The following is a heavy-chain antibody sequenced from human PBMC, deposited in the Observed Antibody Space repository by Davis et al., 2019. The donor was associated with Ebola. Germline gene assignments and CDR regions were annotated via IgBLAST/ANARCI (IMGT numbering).Heavy chain of an antibody. CDR1: GFTFSSYA. D-gene: IGHD2-2*01. V-gene: IGHV3-23*01. J-gene: IGHJ4*02. CDR3: AKANPLPVVPAAMARGIGYY. CDR2: ISGSGGST. Sequence: PGGSLRLSCAASGFTFSSYAMSWVRQAPGKGLEWVSAISGSGGSTYYADSVKGRFTISRDNSKNTLYLQMNSLRAEDTAVYYCAKANPLPVVPAAMARGIGYYWGQGTLVTVSS.